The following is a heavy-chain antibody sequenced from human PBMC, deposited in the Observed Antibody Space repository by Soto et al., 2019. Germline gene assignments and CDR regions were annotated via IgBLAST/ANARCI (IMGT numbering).Heavy chain of an antibody. CDR3: ASRLAVAGTFDF. Sequence: EVQLVESGGGLVQPGGSLRLSCAASGFIFSDYWMHWVRQAPGKGLVWVSRLNGDGSSTNYADSVKGRFTISRDNAKNTLYWQMNSLRAEDTAVYYCASRLAVAGTFDFWGQGTLVSVSS. CDR2: LNGDGSST. J-gene: IGHJ4*02. D-gene: IGHD6-19*01. CDR1: GFIFSDYW. V-gene: IGHV3-74*01.